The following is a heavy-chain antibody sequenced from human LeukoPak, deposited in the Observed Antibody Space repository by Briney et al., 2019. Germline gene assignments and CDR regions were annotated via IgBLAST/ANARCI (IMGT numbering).Heavy chain of an antibody. D-gene: IGHD1-7*01. Sequence: ASVKVSCKASGYTFTSYYMHCVRQAPGQGLEWMGIINPSGGSTSYAQKFQGRVTMTRDMSTSTVYMELSSLRSEDTAVYYCARARGDEELFDYWGQGTLVTVSS. CDR1: GYTFTSYY. V-gene: IGHV1-46*01. CDR2: INPSGGST. CDR3: ARARGDEELFDY. J-gene: IGHJ4*02.